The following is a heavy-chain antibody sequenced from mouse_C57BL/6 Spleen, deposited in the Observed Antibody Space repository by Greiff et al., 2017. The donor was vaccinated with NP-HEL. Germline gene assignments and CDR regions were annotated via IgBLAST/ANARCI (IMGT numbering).Heavy chain of an antibody. CDR2: IDPSDSYT. J-gene: IGHJ2*01. D-gene: IGHD2-3*01. V-gene: IGHV1-50*01. Sequence: VQLQQPGAELVKPGASVKLSCKASGYTFTSYWMQWVKQRPGQGLEWIGEIDPSDSYTNYNQKFKGKATLTVDTSSSTAYMQLSSLTSEDSAVYYCARGGFIYDGYYPSFDYWGQGTTLTVSS. CDR3: ARGGFIYDGYYPSFDY. CDR1: GYTFTSYW.